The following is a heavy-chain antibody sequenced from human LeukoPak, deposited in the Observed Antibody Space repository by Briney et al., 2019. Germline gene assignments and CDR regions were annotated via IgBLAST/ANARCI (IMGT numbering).Heavy chain of an antibody. D-gene: IGHD2-21*01. V-gene: IGHV1-18*01. CDR1: GYTFTTYG. J-gene: IGHJ4*02. Sequence: ASVKVSCKASGYTFTTYGITWVRQAPGQGLEWMGWINTYTGNTNYAQNLQGRVTMTTDTSTGTGYMELSSLRSEDTAVYYCARVAVIAITDYFDYWGQGTLVTVSS. CDR3: ARVAVIAITDYFDY. CDR2: INTYTGNT.